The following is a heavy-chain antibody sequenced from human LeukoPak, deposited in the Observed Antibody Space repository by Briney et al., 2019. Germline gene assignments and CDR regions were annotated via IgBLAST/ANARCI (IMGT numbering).Heavy chain of an antibody. Sequence: SVKVSCKASGDTFSSYAISWVRQAPGQGLEWMGGIIPIFGTANYAQKFQGRVTIAADESTSTAYMELSSLRSEDTAVYYCARVQQLVLDYWGQGTLVTVSS. CDR3: ARVQQLVLDY. CDR1: GDTFSSYA. J-gene: IGHJ4*02. CDR2: IIPIFGTA. D-gene: IGHD6-6*01. V-gene: IGHV1-69*13.